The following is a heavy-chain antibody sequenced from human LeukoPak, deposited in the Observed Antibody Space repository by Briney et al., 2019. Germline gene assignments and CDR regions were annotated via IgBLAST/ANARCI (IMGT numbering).Heavy chain of an antibody. CDR3: ARGGAAAAGTRGDY. CDR2: INPNSGGT. V-gene: IGHV1-2*02. CDR1: GGTFSSYA. J-gene: IGHJ4*02. D-gene: IGHD6-13*01. Sequence: GASVKVSCKASGGTFSSYAISWVRQAPGQGLEWMGWINPNSGGTNYAQKFQGRVTMTRDTSISTAYMELSRLRSDDTAVYYCARGGAAAAGTRGDYWGQGTLVAVSS.